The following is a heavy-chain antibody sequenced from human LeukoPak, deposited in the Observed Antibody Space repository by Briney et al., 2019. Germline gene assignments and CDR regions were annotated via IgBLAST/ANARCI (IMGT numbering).Heavy chain of an antibody. D-gene: IGHD5-24*01. CDR1: GFTFSSYW. CDR3: ARVSWRWLRPFDY. V-gene: IGHV3-7*01. J-gene: IGHJ4*02. CDR2: IKQDGSEK. Sequence: PGGSLRLSCAASGFTFSSYWMSWVRQAPGKGLEWVANIKQDGSEKYYVDSVKGRFTISRDNAKNSLYLQMNSLRAADTAVYYCARVSWRWLRPFDYWGQGTLVTVSS.